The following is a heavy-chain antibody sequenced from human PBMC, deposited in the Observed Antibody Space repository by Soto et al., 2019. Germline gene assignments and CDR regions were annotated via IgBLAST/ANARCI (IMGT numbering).Heavy chain of an antibody. CDR1: GYTFTSYA. J-gene: IGHJ4*02. V-gene: IGHV1-3*01. CDR2: INAGNGNT. D-gene: IGHD3-22*01. Sequence: ASVKVSCKASGYTFTSYAMHWVRQAPGQRLEWMGWINAGNGNTKYSQKFQGRVTITRDTSASTAYMELSSLRSEDTAVYYCARVAPYYYDSSGCYYGTIFDYWGQGTLVTVSS. CDR3: ARVAPYYYDSSGCYYGTIFDY.